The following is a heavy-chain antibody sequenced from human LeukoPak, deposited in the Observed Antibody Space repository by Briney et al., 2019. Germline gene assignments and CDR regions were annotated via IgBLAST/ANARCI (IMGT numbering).Heavy chain of an antibody. CDR1: GGSFSGYY. D-gene: IGHD3-10*01. J-gene: IGHJ5*02. Sequence: SETLSLTCAVYGGSFSGYYWSWIRQPPGKGLEWIGEINHSGSTNYNPSLKSRVTISVDTSKNQFSLKLSSVTAADTAVYYCARARPPLNMVRGVIGWFDPWGQGTLVTVSS. V-gene: IGHV4-34*01. CDR3: ARARPPLNMVRGVIGWFDP. CDR2: INHSGST.